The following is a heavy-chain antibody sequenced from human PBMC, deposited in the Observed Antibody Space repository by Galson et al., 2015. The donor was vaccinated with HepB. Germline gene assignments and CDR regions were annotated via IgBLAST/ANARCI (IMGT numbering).Heavy chain of an antibody. CDR2: ISDDGRNK. V-gene: IGHV3-30*04. CDR3: AGSVAASGGTYDWLDP. D-gene: IGHD6-6*01. CDR1: GFSFSNYA. Sequence: SLRLSCAASGFSFSNYAMHWVRQAPGKGLEWVALISDDGRNKYYADSVGGRFTISRDNSKNKLFVQMNSLGPADTAVYYCAGSVAASGGTYDWLDPWGQGTLVTVSP. J-gene: IGHJ5*02.